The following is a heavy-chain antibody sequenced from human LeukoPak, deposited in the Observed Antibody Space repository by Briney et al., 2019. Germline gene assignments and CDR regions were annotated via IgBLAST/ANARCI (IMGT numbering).Heavy chain of an antibody. V-gene: IGHV3-30*01. D-gene: IGHD6-6*01. CDR3: ARVGPAHYSSSPDPDY. Sequence: PGGSLRLSCAASGFIFSSYAMHWVRQAPGKGLEWVAVISYDGSNKYYADSVKGRFTISRDNSKNTLYLQMNSLRAEDTAVYYCARVGPAHYSSSPDPDYWGQGTLVTVSS. J-gene: IGHJ4*02. CDR2: ISYDGSNK. CDR1: GFIFSSYA.